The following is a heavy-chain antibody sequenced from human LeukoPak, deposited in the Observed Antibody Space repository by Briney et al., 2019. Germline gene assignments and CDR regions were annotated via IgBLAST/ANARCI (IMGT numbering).Heavy chain of an antibody. CDR1: GDSVSSKSAA. J-gene: IGHJ4*02. CDR3: ARSGAYFDY. CDR2: TYYRSKWYY. V-gene: IGHV6-1*01. Sequence: SQTLSLACAISGDSVSSKSAAWNWIRQSPSRGLEWLGRTYYRSKWYYEYAVSVKSRISINPDTSKSQFSLQLNSVTPEDTAVYYCARSGAYFDYWGQGTLVTVSS. D-gene: IGHD3-10*01.